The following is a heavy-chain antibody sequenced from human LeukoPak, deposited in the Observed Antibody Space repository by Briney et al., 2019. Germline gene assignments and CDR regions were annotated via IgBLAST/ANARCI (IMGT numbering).Heavy chain of an antibody. V-gene: IGHV4-39*07. D-gene: IGHD4-17*01. J-gene: IGHJ6*04. CDR2: MYYSGST. CDR3: ASPPLTTVTTAPWLV. CDR1: GGSISSSNYY. Sequence: SETLSLTCTVSGGSISSSNYYWGWIRQPPGKGLEWIGNMYYSGSTYYNPSLKSRVTISLDTSKNQFSLKLSSVTAADTAVYYCASPPLTTVTTAPWLVWGKGTTVTVSS.